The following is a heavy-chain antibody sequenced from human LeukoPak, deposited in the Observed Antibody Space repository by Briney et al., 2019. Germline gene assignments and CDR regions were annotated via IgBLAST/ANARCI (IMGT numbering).Heavy chain of an antibody. D-gene: IGHD6-13*01. CDR3: AREGAPYSSSWYVDY. J-gene: IGHJ4*02. V-gene: IGHV3-33*01. CDR2: IWYDGSNK. CDR1: GFTFSSYG. Sequence: PGRSLRLSCAASGFTFSSYGMHWVRQAPGKGLEWAAVIWYDGSNKYYADSVKGRFTISRDNSKNTLYLQMNSLRAEDTAVYYCAREGAPYSSSWYVDYWGQGTLVTVSS.